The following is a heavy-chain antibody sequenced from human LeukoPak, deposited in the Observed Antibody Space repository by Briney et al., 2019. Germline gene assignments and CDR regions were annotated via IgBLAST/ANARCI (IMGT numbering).Heavy chain of an antibody. J-gene: IGHJ4*02. D-gene: IGHD6-13*01. CDR3: AKTGSVTAAGIDY. CDR1: GFTFSSYG. CDR2: ISYDGSSK. V-gene: IGHV3-30*18. Sequence: GGSLRLSCAASGFTFSSYGMHWVRQAPGKGLEWVAVISYDGSSKYYADSVKGRFTISRDNSKNTLYLQMNSLRAEDTAVYYCAKTGSVTAAGIDYWGQGTLVTVSS.